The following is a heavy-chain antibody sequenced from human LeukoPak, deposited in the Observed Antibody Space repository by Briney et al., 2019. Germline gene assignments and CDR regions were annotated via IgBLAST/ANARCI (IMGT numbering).Heavy chain of an antibody. CDR3: VRESRPGGAMGLYHNLDY. CDR1: GFTFSSYW. D-gene: IGHD1-1*01. CDR2: IKEDGTEK. V-gene: IGHV3-7*01. Sequence: PGGSLRLSCTGSGFTFSSYWMTWVRQTPGKGLEWVANIKEDGTEKNLVDSVKGRFTISRDNTKNLLFLEMNNLRGDDTAIYYCVRESRPGGAMGLYHNLDYWGQGTLVAVSS. J-gene: IGHJ4*02.